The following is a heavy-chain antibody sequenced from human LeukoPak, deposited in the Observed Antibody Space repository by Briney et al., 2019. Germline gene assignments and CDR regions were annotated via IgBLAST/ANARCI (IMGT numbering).Heavy chain of an antibody. J-gene: IGHJ4*02. D-gene: IGHD2-21*02. CDR2: IDVNGNT. V-gene: IGHV4-4*07. Sequence: SETLSLTCTVSGVSISPYYWTWIRQPAGKGLEWIGRIDVNGNTNYNPSLKSRVTISVDTSKNQFSLRLTSVTAADTAVYFCAKERSGDSDYWGQGTLVTVSS. CDR1: GVSISPYY. CDR3: AKERSGDSDY.